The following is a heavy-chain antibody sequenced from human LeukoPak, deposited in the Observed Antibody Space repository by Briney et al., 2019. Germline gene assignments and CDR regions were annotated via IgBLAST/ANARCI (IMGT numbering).Heavy chain of an antibody. CDR1: GGSFSGYY. CDR3: ARDRNYYGSGSYPRAGYFQH. V-gene: IGHV4-34*01. CDR2: INHSGST. D-gene: IGHD3-10*01. J-gene: IGHJ1*01. Sequence: SETLSLTCAVYGGSFSGYYWSWIRQPPGKGLEWIGEINHSGSTNYNPSLKSRVTISVDTSKNQFSLKLSSVTAADTAVYYCARDRNYYGSGSYPRAGYFQHGGQGTLVTVSS.